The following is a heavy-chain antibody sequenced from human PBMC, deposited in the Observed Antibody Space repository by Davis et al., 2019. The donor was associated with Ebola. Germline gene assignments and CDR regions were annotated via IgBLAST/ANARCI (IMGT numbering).Heavy chain of an antibody. CDR2: IIPIFGTA. V-gene: IGHV1-69*13. J-gene: IGHJ4*02. D-gene: IGHD2-2*01. CDR1: GGTFSSYA. Sequence: SVKVSCKASGGTFSSYAISWVRQAPGQGLEWMGGIIPIFGTANYAQKFQGRVTITADESTSTAYMELSSLRSEDTAVYYCARDHCSSTSCPGDFDYWGQGTLVTVSS. CDR3: ARDHCSSTSCPGDFDY.